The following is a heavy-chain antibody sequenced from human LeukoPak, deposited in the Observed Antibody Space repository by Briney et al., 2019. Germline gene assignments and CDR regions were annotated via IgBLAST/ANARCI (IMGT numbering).Heavy chain of an antibody. CDR3: ARIPYGSGSSGWFDP. CDR1: GFTFSSYA. CDR2: ISYDGSNK. Sequence: GGSLRLSCAASGFTFSSYAMHWVRQAPGKGLEWVAVISYDGSNKYYADSVKGRFTIPRDNSKNTLYLQMNSLRAEDTAVYYCARIPYGSGSSGWFDPWGQGTLVTVSS. J-gene: IGHJ5*02. V-gene: IGHV3-30*04. D-gene: IGHD3-10*01.